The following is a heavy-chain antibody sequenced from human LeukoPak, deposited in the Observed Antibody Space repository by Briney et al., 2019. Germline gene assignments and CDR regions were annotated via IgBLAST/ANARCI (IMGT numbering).Heavy chain of an antibody. CDR2: VLSRAGGWTI. CDR1: GLTFSNAW. D-gene: IGHD5-12*01. J-gene: IGHJ4*02. V-gene: IGHV3-15*07. CDR3: VTGGGYNGLDY. Sequence: GESLRLSCAVSGLTFSNAWMNWVRQAPGKGLEWVGRVLSRAGGWTIDYAAPVKGRFTISRDDSKNALFLQMNSLRTEDTAVYYCVTGGGYNGLDYWGQGALVTVSS.